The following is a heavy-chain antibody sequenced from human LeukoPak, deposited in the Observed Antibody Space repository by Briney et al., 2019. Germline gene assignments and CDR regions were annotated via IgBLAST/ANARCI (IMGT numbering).Heavy chain of an antibody. J-gene: IGHJ5*02. Sequence: GGSLRLSCAASGFTFSSYSMNWVRQAPGKGLEWVSSISSSSSYIYYADSVKGRFTISSDNAKNSLYLQMNSLRAEDTAVYYCAGDQGTAMVPNWFDPWGQGTLVTVSS. V-gene: IGHV3-21*01. CDR2: ISSSSSYI. CDR1: GFTFSSYS. CDR3: AGDQGTAMVPNWFDP. D-gene: IGHD5-18*01.